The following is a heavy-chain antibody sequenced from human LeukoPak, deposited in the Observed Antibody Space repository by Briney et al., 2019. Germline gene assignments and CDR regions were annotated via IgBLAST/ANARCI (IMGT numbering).Heavy chain of an antibody. D-gene: IGHD6-13*01. CDR1: GYTFTGYY. J-gene: IGHJ5*02. CDR3: ARGIASAGTA. CDR2: INPNSGVT. V-gene: IGHV1-2*02. Sequence: GASVKVSCKASGYTFTGYYTYWVRQAPGQGLECMGWINPNSGVTNYAQMFQGRVTMTRDTSISAAYMELSRLTSDDTAVYYCARGIASAGTAWGQGTLVTVSS.